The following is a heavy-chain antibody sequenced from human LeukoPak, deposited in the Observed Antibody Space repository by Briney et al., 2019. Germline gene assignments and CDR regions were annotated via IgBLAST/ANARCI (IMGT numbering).Heavy chain of an antibody. CDR2: IKEDGSEK. D-gene: IGHD1-26*01. Sequence: GGSLRLSCAASGFTFSSFWMSWVRQAPGRGLEWVANIKEDGSEKYYVDSVKGRFTISRDNAKNSLYLQMNSLRAEDTAVYYCARVKWAFDYWGQGTLVTVSS. CDR3: ARVKWAFDY. V-gene: IGHV3-7*01. CDR1: GFTFSSFW. J-gene: IGHJ4*02.